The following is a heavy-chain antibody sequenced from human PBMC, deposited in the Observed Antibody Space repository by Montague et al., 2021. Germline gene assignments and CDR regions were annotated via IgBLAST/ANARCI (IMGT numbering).Heavy chain of an antibody. Sequence: SGAEVKKPGESLRISCKASGYSFAPYWIGWVRQMPGKGLEWMGIIFPDDSDTKYSPSFQGQVNTSADKSISTAYLQWTSLKASDSAMYYCARRSSTWPLYYFDYWGQGTLVIVSS. D-gene: IGHD6-13*01. CDR2: IFPDDSDT. V-gene: IGHV5-51*01. CDR3: ARRSSTWPLYYFDY. CDR1: GYSFAPYW. J-gene: IGHJ4*02.